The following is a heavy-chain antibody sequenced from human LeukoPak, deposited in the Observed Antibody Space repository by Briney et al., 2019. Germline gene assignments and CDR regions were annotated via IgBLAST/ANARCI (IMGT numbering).Heavy chain of an antibody. CDR2: IYYSGST. Sequence: SQTLSLTCTVSGGPISSGGYYWSWIRQHPGKGLEWIGYIYYSGSTYYNPSLKSRVTISVDTSKNQFSLRLSSVTAADTAVYYCARESYYGSGSYSLDYWGQGTLVTVSS. CDR1: GGPISSGGYY. V-gene: IGHV4-31*03. J-gene: IGHJ4*02. CDR3: ARESYYGSGSYSLDY. D-gene: IGHD3-10*01.